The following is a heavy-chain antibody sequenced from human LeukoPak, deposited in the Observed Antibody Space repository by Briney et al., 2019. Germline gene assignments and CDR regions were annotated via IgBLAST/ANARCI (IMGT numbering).Heavy chain of an antibody. J-gene: IGHJ4*02. CDR3: AKDHLDYYDSSGPDY. D-gene: IGHD3-22*01. CDR1: GFTFSSYS. CDR2: ITSSGRYI. V-gene: IGHV3-21*01. Sequence: PGGSLRLSCAASGFTFSSYSMNWVRQAPGKGLEWVSSITSSGRYIYYADSVKGRFTISRDNSENSLYLQMNSLRAEDTAVYYCAKDHLDYYDSSGPDYWGQGTLVTVSS.